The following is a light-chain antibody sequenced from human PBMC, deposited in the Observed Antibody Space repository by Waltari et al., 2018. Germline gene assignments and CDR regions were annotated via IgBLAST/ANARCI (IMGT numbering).Light chain of an antibody. V-gene: IGLV2-23*02. Sequence: QSALTQPASVSGTPGQSITISCTGTNSDVGNYNLLYWSQHHPGEAPKPMICGVIKRPSGVSNRFSGSKSGNTASLTISGLQAEDEADYYCCSYAGSGTYVFGTGTKVTVL. J-gene: IGLJ1*01. CDR1: NSDVGNYNL. CDR2: GVI. CDR3: CSYAGSGTYV.